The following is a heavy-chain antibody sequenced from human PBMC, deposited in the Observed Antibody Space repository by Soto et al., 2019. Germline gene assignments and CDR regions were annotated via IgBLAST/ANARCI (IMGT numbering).Heavy chain of an antibody. CDR3: ARAGYSSGWYGPYAFDI. CDR2: ISAYNGNT. D-gene: IGHD6-19*01. V-gene: IGHV1-18*01. J-gene: IGHJ3*02. CDR1: CYTFTSYG. Sequence: ASVKVSCKASCYTFTSYGISWVRQAPGQGLEWMGWISAYNGNTNYAQKLQGRVTMTTDTSTSTAYMELRSPRSDDTAVYYCARAGYSSGWYGPYAFDIWGQGTMVTVSS.